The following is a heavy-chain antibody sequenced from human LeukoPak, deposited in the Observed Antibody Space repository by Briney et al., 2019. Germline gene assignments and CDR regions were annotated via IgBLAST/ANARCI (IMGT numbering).Heavy chain of an antibody. D-gene: IGHD2-15*01. CDR3: ARLAENWFDP. Sequence: KPSETLSLTCTVSGGSISSYYWSWIRQPPGKGLEWIGYIYYSGSTNYNPSLKSRVTISVDTSKNQFSLKLSSVTAADTAVYYCARLAENWFDPWGQGTLVTVSS. CDR2: IYYSGST. J-gene: IGHJ5*02. V-gene: IGHV4-59*12. CDR1: GGSISSYY.